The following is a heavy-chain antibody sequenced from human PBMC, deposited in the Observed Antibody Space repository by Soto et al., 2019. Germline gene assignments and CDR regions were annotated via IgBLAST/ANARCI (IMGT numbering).Heavy chain of an antibody. J-gene: IGHJ1*01. CDR1: GDSVTSGDYY. CDR3: ARGDYLKSCRYYYFQH. V-gene: IGHV4-30-4*01. CDR2: ISYNGNT. D-gene: IGHD3-16*02. Sequence: PSEPLSLTCSVSGDSVTSGDYYWTWVRQSPGKGLEWIGYISYNGNTAYNPSLSSRLTISLDTSKNHFSLKLHAATAADTAVYYCARGDYLKSCRYYYFQHWGQGTPVTVSS.